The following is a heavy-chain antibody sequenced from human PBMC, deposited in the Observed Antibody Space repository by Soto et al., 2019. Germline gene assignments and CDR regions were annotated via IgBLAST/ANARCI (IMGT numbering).Heavy chain of an antibody. Sequence: SCAAAGFTFNIHAMSWVRQAPGKGLEWVGRTRNKANSYTTEYAASVKGRFTISRDDSKNSLYLQTNSLKTEDTAVYYCARGDSSGYYGPDAFDIWGQGTMVTVS. D-gene: IGHD3-22*01. CDR2: TRNKANSYTT. J-gene: IGHJ3*02. V-gene: IGHV3-72*01. CDR3: ARGDSSGYYGPDAFDI. CDR1: GFTFNIHA.